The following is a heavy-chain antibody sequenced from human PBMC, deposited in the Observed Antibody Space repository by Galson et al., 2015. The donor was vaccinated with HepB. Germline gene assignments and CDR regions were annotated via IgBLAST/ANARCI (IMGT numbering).Heavy chain of an antibody. CDR2: IIPIFGTA. CDR1: GGTFSSYA. V-gene: IGHV1-69*13. J-gene: IGHJ5*02. Sequence: SVKVSCKAYGGTFSSYAISWVRQAPGQGLEWMGGIIPIFGTANYAQKFQGRVTITADESTSTAYMELSSLRSEDTAVYYCARDGGGGIWFDPWGQGTLVTVSS. CDR3: ARDGGGGIWFDP. D-gene: IGHD3-16*01.